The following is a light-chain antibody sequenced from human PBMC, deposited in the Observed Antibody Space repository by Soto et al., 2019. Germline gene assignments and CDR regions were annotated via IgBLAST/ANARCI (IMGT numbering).Light chain of an antibody. V-gene: IGLV2-11*01. J-gene: IGLJ3*02. CDR1: SSDFGAYNL. Sequence: QSVLTQPRSGSGSPGQSVTISCTGTSSDFGAYNLVSWYQQYPGKAPKLIIYYISERPSGVPDRFSGSKSGNTASLTISGLQAEDEADYYCCSSAGTFPWVFGGGTKVTVL. CDR2: YIS. CDR3: CSSAGTFPWV.